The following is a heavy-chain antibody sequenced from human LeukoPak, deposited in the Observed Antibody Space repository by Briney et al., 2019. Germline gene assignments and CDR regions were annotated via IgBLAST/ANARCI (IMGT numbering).Heavy chain of an antibody. V-gene: IGHV3-7*01. J-gene: IGHJ4*02. CDR1: GFTFSSYA. D-gene: IGHD6-13*01. Sequence: GGSLRLSCAASGFTFSSYAMSWVRQAPGKGLEWVANIKQDGSEKYYVDSVKGRFTISRDNAKNSLYLQMNSLRAEDTVVYYCARDSIAAAVYFDYWGQGTLVTVSS. CDR3: ARDSIAAAVYFDY. CDR2: IKQDGSEK.